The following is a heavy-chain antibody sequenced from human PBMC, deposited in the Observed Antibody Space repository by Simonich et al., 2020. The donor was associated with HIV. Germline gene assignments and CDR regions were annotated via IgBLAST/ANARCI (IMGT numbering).Heavy chain of an antibody. D-gene: IGHD3-3*01. CDR1: GFTFSSYA. J-gene: IGHJ4*02. Sequence: EVQLLESGGGLVQPGGSLRLSCSASGFTFSSYAMSWVRQAPGKGLEWVSAISGSGGSTYYADSVKGRFTISRDNSKNTLYLQMNSLRAEDTAVYYCAKDRYYNFWSGYYDYWGQGTLVTVSS. CDR3: AKDRYYNFWSGYYDY. CDR2: ISGSGGST. V-gene: IGHV3-23*01.